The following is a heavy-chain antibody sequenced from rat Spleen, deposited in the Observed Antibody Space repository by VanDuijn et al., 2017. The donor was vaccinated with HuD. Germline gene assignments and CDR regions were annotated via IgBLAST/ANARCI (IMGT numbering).Heavy chain of an antibody. V-gene: IGHV5-7*01. D-gene: IGHD1-11*01. CDR2: IIYDGSST. J-gene: IGHJ3*01. CDR1: GFTFSDYY. Sequence: EVQLVESGGGLVQPGRSMKLSCAASGFTFSDYYMAWVRQAPKKGLEWVATIIYDGSSTYYRDSVKGRFTISRDNTKSTLYLQMDSLRSEDTATYYCARDYRGYSDWFAYWGQGTLVTVSS. CDR3: ARDYRGYSDWFAY.